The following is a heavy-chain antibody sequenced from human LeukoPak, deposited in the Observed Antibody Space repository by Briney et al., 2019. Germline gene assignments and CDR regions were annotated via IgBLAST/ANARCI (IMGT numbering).Heavy chain of an antibody. CDR2: ISSISSYL. Sequence: GGSLRLSCAASGFTFSSYSMHWVRQAPGKGLEWVSSISSISSYLYYADSVKGRFTISRDNAKNSLYLQMNNLRAEDTAVYYCARDAPRATIFGVVIIVDYMDVWGKGTTVTVSS. V-gene: IGHV3-21*01. CDR3: ARDAPRATIFGVVIIVDYMDV. J-gene: IGHJ6*03. CDR1: GFTFSSYS. D-gene: IGHD3-3*01.